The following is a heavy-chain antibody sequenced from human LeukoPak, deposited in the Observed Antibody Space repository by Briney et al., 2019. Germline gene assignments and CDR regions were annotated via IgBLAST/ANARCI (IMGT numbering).Heavy chain of an antibody. J-gene: IGHJ4*02. D-gene: IGHD3-22*01. CDR2: IKPQSGAI. CDR1: GYSFTGFY. Sequence: ASVKVSCKASGYSFTGFYIYRVRQAPGQGLEWMAWIKPQSGAINYAEKFKGRVTTTRNTSITRAYTEVTPLRSEDTAVYYCARGGDDSGLYFAYCGQGTLVTVSS. V-gene: IGHV1-2*02. CDR3: ARGGDDSGLYFAY.